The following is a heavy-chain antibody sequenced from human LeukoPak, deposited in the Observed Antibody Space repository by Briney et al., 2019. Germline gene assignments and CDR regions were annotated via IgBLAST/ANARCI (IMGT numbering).Heavy chain of an antibody. D-gene: IGHD3-3*01. CDR3: ARTHHYDFWSGYYTRYYYYYGMDV. Sequence: PGESLRLSCAASGFTFSSYGMHWVRQAPGKGLEWVAVIWYDGSNKYYADSVKGRFTISRDDSKNTLYLQMNSLRAEDTAVYYCARTHHYDFWSGYYTRYYYYYGMDVWGQGTTVTVSS. CDR1: GFTFSSYG. V-gene: IGHV3-33*01. J-gene: IGHJ6*02. CDR2: IWYDGSNK.